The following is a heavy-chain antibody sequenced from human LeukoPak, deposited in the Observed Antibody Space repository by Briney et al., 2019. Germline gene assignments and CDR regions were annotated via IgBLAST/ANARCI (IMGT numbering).Heavy chain of an antibody. D-gene: IGHD3-9*01. CDR3: ARADYDILTGQTYNWFDP. J-gene: IGHJ5*02. CDR2: IYYSGST. V-gene: IGHV4-31*03. Sequence: TSQTLSLTCTVSGGSISSGGYYWSWIRQHPGKGLEWIGYIYYSGSTHYNPSLKSRVTISVDTSKNQFSLKLSSVTAADTAVYYCARADYDILTGQTYNWFDPWGQGTLVTVSS. CDR1: GGSISSGGYY.